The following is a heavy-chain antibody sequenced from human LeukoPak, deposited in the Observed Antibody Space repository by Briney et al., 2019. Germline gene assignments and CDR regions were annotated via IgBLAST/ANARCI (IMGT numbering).Heavy chain of an antibody. V-gene: IGHV1-2*06. Sequence: ASVKVSCKASGYTFTGYYMHWVRQAPGQGLEWMGRINPNRGGTNYAQTFQGRVTMTRDTSISTAYMELSRLRSDDTAVYYCARGDSSGWYLGFWGQGTLVTVSS. J-gene: IGHJ4*02. CDR2: INPNRGGT. CDR3: ARGDSSGWYLGF. D-gene: IGHD6-19*01. CDR1: GYTFTGYY.